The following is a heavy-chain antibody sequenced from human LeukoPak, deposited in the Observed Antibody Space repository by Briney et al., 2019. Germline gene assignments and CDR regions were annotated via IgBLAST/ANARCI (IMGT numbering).Heavy chain of an antibody. V-gene: IGHV3-7*01. CDR1: GCTFSRYW. CDR3: ARPNYSGYEQAY. D-gene: IGHD5-12*01. CDR2: IKEDGSDK. J-gene: IGHJ4*02. Sequence: GGSLRLSCAASGCTFSRYWMIWDRQAPGKGLESVAKIKEDGSDKVYVDSVKGRFTISRDNAKNSLYLQMNSQRAEDTAVYYCARPNYSGYEQAYWGQGTLVTVSS.